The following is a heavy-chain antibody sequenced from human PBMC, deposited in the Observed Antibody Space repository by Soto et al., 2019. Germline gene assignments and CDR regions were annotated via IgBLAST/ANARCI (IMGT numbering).Heavy chain of an antibody. CDR1: GFTFSSYA. CDR2: ISYDGSNK. CDR3: ARDLGVDTHYDSSGYPWEAFDI. D-gene: IGHD3-22*01. J-gene: IGHJ3*02. V-gene: IGHV3-30-3*01. Sequence: HPGGSLRLSCAASGFTFSSYAMHWVRQAPGKGLEWVAVISYDGSNKYYADSVKGRFTISRDNSKNTLYLQMNSLRAEDTAVYYCARDLGVDTHYDSSGYPWEAFDIWGQGTMVTVSS.